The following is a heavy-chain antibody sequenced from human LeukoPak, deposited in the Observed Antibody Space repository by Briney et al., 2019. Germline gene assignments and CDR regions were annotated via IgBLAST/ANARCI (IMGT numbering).Heavy chain of an antibody. V-gene: IGHV4-31*03. CDR1: GDSITSGSYY. CDR2: IYYTGGT. J-gene: IGHJ3*02. CDR3: ARAPGAFDI. Sequence: SQTLSLTCTVSGDSITSGSYYWAWIRQHPEKGLEWIGYIYYTGGTHYNPSLKSRLTISVDTSENQFSLKMRSVTAADTAIYYCARAPGAFDIWGQGTTVTVSS.